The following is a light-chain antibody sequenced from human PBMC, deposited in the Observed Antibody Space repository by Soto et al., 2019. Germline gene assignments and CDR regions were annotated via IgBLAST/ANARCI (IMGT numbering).Light chain of an antibody. CDR1: SSDIGAYNY. V-gene: IGLV2-14*01. CDR2: EVS. Sequence: QSALTQPASVSGSPGQSITISCTGTSSDIGAYNYASWYQQHPGKAPKLIIYEVSNRPTGVSNRFSGSKSANTASLTISGLQAEDEADYYCTSYTTSGAWVFGGWTKHTVL. J-gene: IGLJ3*02. CDR3: TSYTTSGAWV.